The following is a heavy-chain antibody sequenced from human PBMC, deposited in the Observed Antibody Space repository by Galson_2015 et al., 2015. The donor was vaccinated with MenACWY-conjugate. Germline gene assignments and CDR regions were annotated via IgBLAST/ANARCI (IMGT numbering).Heavy chain of an antibody. CDR2: IYPGGST. CDR1: GGSFSGYY. Sequence: SETLSLTCAVYGGSFSGYYWSWIRQSPGKGLEWIGEIYPGGSTNYNPSLKSRVTMSVDTSKNQFSLKLTSVSAADTAVYYCARGAIFVSYWGQGTLVTVSS. J-gene: IGHJ1*01. D-gene: IGHD3-3*01. V-gene: IGHV4-34*01. CDR3: ARGAIFVSY.